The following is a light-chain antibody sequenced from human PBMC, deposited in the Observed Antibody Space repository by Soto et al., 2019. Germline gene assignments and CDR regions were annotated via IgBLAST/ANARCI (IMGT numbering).Light chain of an antibody. CDR1: QSVSRN. CDR3: QQFEKWPFT. V-gene: IGKV3-15*01. J-gene: IGKJ2*01. CDR2: AAS. Sequence: EIVMTQSPGTLSVSLGVRVTLSCRASQSVSRNLAWYQQRPGQVPRLLFYAASTRATDVPGTFSGSGSGTEFTLTISSLQSEDFAVYYCQQFEKWPFTFGQGTKLEIK.